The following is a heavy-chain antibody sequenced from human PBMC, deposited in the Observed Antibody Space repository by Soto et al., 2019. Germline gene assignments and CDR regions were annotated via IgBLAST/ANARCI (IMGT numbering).Heavy chain of an antibody. V-gene: IGHV3-33*03. CDR3: AKYEVSRKYYGHSLDV. CDR2: IWYDGSGQ. D-gene: IGHD4-17*01. Sequence: QVQLVESGGGLVQPGRSLRLSCVVSGFTFSNYGMHWVRQAPGKGLEWVADIWYDGSGQRYAGSVQGRFTISRDNSKNTLYLQINSWRVEDTAVYYCAKYEVSRKYYGHSLDVWGQGTTVTVSS. CDR1: GFTFSNYG. J-gene: IGHJ6*02.